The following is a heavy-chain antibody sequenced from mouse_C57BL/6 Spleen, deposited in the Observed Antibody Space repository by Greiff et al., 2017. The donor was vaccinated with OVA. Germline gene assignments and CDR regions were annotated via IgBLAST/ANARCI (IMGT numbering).Heavy chain of an antibody. CDR1: GYTFNDYN. D-gene: IGHD2-5*01. V-gene: IGHV1-18*01. CDR2: INPNNGGT. J-gene: IGHJ4*01. Sequence: VQLEQSGAELVKPGASVKIPCKASGYTFNDYNMDWVKQSPGQSLEWIGDINPNNGGTNYNQKFKGKATLTVDKSSITAYMELRSLTSEDTAVYSCASCSNYFYAMDYWGQGTSVTVSS. CDR3: ASCSNYFYAMDY.